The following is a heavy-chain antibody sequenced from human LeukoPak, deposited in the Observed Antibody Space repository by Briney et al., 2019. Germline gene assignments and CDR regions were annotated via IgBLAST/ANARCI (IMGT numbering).Heavy chain of an antibody. D-gene: IGHD2-15*01. J-gene: IGHJ4*02. CDR1: GLTFRNYA. Sequence: GGSLRLSCAASGLTFRNYAMSWVRQATGKGLEWVSVICANDGNTYYADAVKGRFTISRDNSKDTLYLQMDSLRAEDTAVYYCAKGSGSSCYSPCDYWGQGILVTVSS. CDR3: AKGSGSSCYSPCDY. V-gene: IGHV3-23*01. CDR2: ICANDGNT.